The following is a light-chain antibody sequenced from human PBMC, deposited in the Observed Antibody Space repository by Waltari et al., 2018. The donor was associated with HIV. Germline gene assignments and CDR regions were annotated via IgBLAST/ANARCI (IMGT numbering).Light chain of an antibody. CDR2: EVT. Sequence: QSALTQPASVSGSPGQSFAISCTGTSSDVGGYNYVSWYQQHPGKAPKLMIYEVTNRPSGVSDRFSGSKSGNTASLTISGLQAEDEADYYCCSYTSASTLAFGGGTKLTVL. CDR1: SSDVGGYNY. CDR3: CSYTSASTLA. V-gene: IGLV2-14*01. J-gene: IGLJ2*01.